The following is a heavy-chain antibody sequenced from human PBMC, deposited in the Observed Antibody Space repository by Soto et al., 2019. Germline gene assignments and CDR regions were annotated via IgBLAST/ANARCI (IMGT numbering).Heavy chain of an antibody. V-gene: IGHV3-15*05. CDR1: GVTFSNAW. Sequence: NPGGSLRLSCAASGVTFSNAWLSWVRQAPGKGLEWVGRIKSKTDGGTTDYAAPVKGRFAISRDDSQNTLYLQMNSLKTEDTGVYFCCMPVAATWAFDIWGQGTMVTVSS. CDR2: IKSKTDGGTT. CDR3: CMPVAATWAFDI. D-gene: IGHD6-19*01. J-gene: IGHJ3*02.